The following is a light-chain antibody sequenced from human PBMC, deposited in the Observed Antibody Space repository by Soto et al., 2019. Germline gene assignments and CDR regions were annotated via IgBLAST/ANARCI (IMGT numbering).Light chain of an antibody. V-gene: IGLV2-14*01. J-gene: IGLJ2*01. CDR3: SSYTNSYSHVV. Sequence: QSALTPPASVSGSPGPSITIACTGTSLDVGGYNYVSWYLQHPGKDPKLMLYEVNNRPLGVSNRFAGSKSGNTASLTISGLHAEDEADYYCSSYTNSYSHVVFGGGTKLTVL. CDR2: EVN. CDR1: SLDVGGYNY.